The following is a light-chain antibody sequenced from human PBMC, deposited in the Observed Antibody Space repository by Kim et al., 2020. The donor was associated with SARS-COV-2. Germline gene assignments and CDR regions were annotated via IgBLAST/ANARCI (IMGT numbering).Light chain of an antibody. V-gene: IGLV3-19*01. J-gene: IGLJ1*01. Sequence: LGPQDRIPCPGASTRSNYASWYQQRPGQAPVLVIYGKNNRPSGIPDRFSGSSSGNTASLTITGAQAEDEADYYCNSRDSSGNHYVFGTGTKVTVL. CDR3: NSRDSSGNHYV. CDR1: STRSNY. CDR2: GKN.